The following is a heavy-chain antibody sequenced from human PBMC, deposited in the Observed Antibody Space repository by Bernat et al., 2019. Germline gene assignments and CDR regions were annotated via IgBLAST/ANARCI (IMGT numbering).Heavy chain of an antibody. CDR1: GFTFSSYA. J-gene: IGHJ6*02. CDR2: ISYDGSNK. V-gene: IGHV3-30-3*01. CDR3: ARPREVTPRYYGMDV. Sequence: QVQLVESGGGVVQPGRSLRLSCAASGFTFSSYAMHWVRQAPGKGLEWVAVISYDGSNKYYEDSVKGRFTISRDNSKNTLYLQMNSLRAEDTAVYYCARPREVTPRYYGMDVWGQGTTVTVSS. D-gene: IGHD4-23*01.